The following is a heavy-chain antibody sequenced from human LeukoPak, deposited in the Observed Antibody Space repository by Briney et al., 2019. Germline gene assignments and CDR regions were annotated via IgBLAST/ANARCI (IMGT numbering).Heavy chain of an antibody. Sequence: GGSLRLSCAASGFTFSSYGMHWVRQAPGKGLEWVAVISYDGSNKYYADSVKGRFTISRDNSKNTLYLQMNGLRAEDTAVYYCARDRGGSRGAFDIWGQGTMVTVSS. J-gene: IGHJ3*02. CDR2: ISYDGSNK. CDR1: GFTFSSYG. CDR3: ARDRGGSRGAFDI. V-gene: IGHV3-30*03. D-gene: IGHD2-2*01.